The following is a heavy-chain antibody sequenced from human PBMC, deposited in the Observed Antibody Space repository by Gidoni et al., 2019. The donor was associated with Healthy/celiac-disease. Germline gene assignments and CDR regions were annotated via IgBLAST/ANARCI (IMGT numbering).Heavy chain of an antibody. CDR3: ARATTVTTPHFDY. V-gene: IGHV4-59*01. Sequence: QVQLQASGPGLVKPSETLSLTCTVSDGSISSYYWSWIRQPPGTGLEWIGYIYYSGSTNYNPSLKSRVTISVDTSKNQFSLKLSSVTAADTAVYYCARATTVTTPHFDYWGQVTLVTVSS. D-gene: IGHD4-17*01. CDR1: DGSISSYY. J-gene: IGHJ4*02. CDR2: IYYSGST.